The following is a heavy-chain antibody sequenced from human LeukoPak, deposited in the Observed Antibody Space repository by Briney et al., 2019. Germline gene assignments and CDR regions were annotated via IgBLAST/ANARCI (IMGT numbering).Heavy chain of an antibody. CDR1: GGSFSGYY. D-gene: IGHD3-22*01. CDR3: ARGPRPWWLLPFDY. J-gene: IGHJ4*02. Sequence: SETLSLTCAVYGGSFSGYYWSWIRQPPGKGLEWIGEINHSGSTNYNPSLKSRVTISIDTSKNQFSLKLSSVTAADTAVYYCARGPRPWWLLPFDYWGQGTLVTVSS. CDR2: INHSGST. V-gene: IGHV4-34*01.